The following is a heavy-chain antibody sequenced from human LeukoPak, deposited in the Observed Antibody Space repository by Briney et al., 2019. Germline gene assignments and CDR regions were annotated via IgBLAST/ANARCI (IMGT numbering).Heavy chain of an antibody. CDR1: GFTFSSYS. Sequence: GGSLRLSCAASGFTFSSYSMNWVRQAPGKGLEWVSYISSSSNTIYYADSVKGRFTISRDNSKNTLYLQMNSLRAEDTAVYYCAREGNYDSSGYYYVLFDYWGQGTLVTVSS. J-gene: IGHJ4*02. CDR2: ISSSSNTI. V-gene: IGHV3-48*01. CDR3: AREGNYDSSGYYYVLFDY. D-gene: IGHD3-22*01.